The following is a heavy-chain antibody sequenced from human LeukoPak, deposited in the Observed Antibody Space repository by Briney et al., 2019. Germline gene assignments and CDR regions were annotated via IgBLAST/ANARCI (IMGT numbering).Heavy chain of an antibody. CDR2: IYYSGST. CDR3: ARVTGYMIEDYFDY. J-gene: IGHJ4*02. V-gene: IGHV4-59*01. D-gene: IGHD3-22*01. Sequence: RSETLSLTCTVSGGSISSYYWSWIRQPPGKGLEWIGYIYYSGSTNYKPSLKSRVTISVETSKNQFSLKLRSVTAADTAVYYCARVTGYMIEDYFDYWGQGTLVTVSS. CDR1: GGSISSYY.